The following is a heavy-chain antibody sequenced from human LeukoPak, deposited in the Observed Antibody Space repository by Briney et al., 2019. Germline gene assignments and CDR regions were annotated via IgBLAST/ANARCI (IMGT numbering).Heavy chain of an antibody. D-gene: IGHD6-19*01. V-gene: IGHV1-18*01. CDR1: GYTFTSYG. CDR3: ARDHIAVAGNAAFDI. Sequence: GASMKVSCKASGYTFTSYGISWVRQAPGQGLEWMGWISAYNGNTNYAQKLQGRVTMTTDTSTSTAYMELRSLRSDDTAVYYCARDHIAVAGNAAFDIWGQGTMVTVSS. J-gene: IGHJ3*02. CDR2: ISAYNGNT.